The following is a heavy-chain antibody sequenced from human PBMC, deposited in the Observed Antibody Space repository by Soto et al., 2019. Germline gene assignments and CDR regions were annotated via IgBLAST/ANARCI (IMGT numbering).Heavy chain of an antibody. CDR1: GGTFSSYA. CDR3: ARVRGGDCGGDCYDAFDI. D-gene: IGHD2-21*02. J-gene: IGHJ3*02. CDR2: IIPILGIA. Sequence: ASVKVSCKASGGTFSSYAINWVRQAPGQGLEWMGGIIPILGIANYAQKFQGRVTITADKSTSTAYMELSSLRSEDTAVYYCARVRGGDCGGDCYDAFDIWGQGTMVTVSS. V-gene: IGHV1-69*10.